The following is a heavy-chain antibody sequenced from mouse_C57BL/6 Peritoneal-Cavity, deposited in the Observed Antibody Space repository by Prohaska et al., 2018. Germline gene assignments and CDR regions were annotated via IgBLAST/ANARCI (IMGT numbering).Heavy chain of an antibody. CDR1: GYTFTDYY. CDR3: ARDYDYDGTWFAY. V-gene: IGHV1-75*01. CDR2: IFPGSGST. Sequence: QVQLQQSGPELVKPGASVKISCKASGYTFTDYYINWVKQRPGQGLEWIGWIFPGSGSTYCNEKFKGKATLTVDKSSSTAYMLLSSLTSEDSAVYFCARDYDYDGTWFAYWGQGTLVTVSA. D-gene: IGHD2-4*01. J-gene: IGHJ3*01.